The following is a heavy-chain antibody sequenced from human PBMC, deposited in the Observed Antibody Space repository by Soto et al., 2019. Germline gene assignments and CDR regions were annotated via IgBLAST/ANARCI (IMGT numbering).Heavy chain of an antibody. D-gene: IGHD3-22*01. V-gene: IGHV2-5*01. J-gene: IGHJ4*02. CDR2: IYWKDDK. CDR3: AHSISRIEVVITNAGGGGPFDY. CDR1: GFSLSTSGVG. Sequence: QITLKESGPTLVKPTQTLTLTCTFSGFSLSTSGVGVGWIRQPPGKALEWLALIYWKDDKRYSPSLKSRLTITKDTSKTRVALTTPTMDPVETATYYCAHSISRIEVVITNAGGGGPFDYWGQGTLVTVSS.